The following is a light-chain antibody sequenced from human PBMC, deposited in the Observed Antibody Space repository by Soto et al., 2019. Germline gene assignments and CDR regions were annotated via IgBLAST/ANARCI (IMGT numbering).Light chain of an antibody. V-gene: IGLV2-14*01. CDR2: EVS. Sequence: PALTQPAPMSGSPGQSITIPCTGTSSDDGGYNYVSWYQQHPGKAPKLMIYEVSNRPSGVSNRFSGSKSGNTASLTISGLQAEDEADYYCSSYTSSSTLNYVFGTGTKVTVL. J-gene: IGLJ1*01. CDR3: SSYTSSSTLNYV. CDR1: SSDDGGYNY.